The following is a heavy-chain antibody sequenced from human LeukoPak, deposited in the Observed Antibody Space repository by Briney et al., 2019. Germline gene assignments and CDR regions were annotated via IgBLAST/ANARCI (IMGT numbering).Heavy chain of an antibody. J-gene: IGHJ4*02. D-gene: IGHD6-13*01. CDR3: ARGSGGRIAAAGQDY. Sequence: ASVKVSCKASGYTFTGYYMLWVRQAPGQGLEWMGWINPNSGGTNYAQKFQGWVTMTRDTSISTAYMELSRLRSDDTAVYYCARGSGGRIAAAGQDYWGQGTLVTVSS. CDR2: INPNSGGT. V-gene: IGHV1-2*04. CDR1: GYTFTGYY.